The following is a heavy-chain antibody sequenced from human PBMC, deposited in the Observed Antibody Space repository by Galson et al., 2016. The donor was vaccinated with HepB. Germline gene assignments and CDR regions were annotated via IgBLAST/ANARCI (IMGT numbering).Heavy chain of an antibody. CDR3: ARAYYYGSGSQMDV. Sequence: SETLSLTCAVYGGPFSGYYWSWIRQSPGKGLEWIGEINDSGDANQNPSLKSRVTISIDTSKNQFSLKLSSLSAADTAVYYCARAYYYGSGSQMDVWGQGTTVTVSS. J-gene: IGHJ6*02. CDR1: GGPFSGYY. V-gene: IGHV4-34*01. CDR2: INDSGDA. D-gene: IGHD3-10*01.